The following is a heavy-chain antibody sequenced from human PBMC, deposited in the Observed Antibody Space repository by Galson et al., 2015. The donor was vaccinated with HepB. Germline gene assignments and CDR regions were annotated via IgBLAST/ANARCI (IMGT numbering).Heavy chain of an antibody. CDR1: GFTFSTYG. J-gene: IGHJ4*02. CDR2: LWYDGNNK. D-gene: IGHD3-3*01. CDR3: TRGTTFGMVALDF. Sequence: SLRLSCAASGFTFSTYGMHWGRQAPGKGLEWVAILWYDGNNKYYADSVKGRFTISRDNSKNTLYLHMNSLRVEDTAVYYCTRGTTFGMVALDFWGQGTLVTVSS. V-gene: IGHV3-33*01.